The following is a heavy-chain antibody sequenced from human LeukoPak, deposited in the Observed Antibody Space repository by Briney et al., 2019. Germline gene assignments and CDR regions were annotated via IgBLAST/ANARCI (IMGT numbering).Heavy chain of an antibody. Sequence: SETLSLTCAVYGGSFSGYYWSWIRQPPGKGLEWIGEINHSGSTNYNPSLKSRVTISVDTSKNQFSLKLSSVTAADTAVYYCARVRGLGVVVPAAGFGYWFDPWGQGTLVTVSS. CDR2: INHSGST. CDR1: GGSFSGYY. D-gene: IGHD2-2*01. CDR3: ARVRGLGVVVPAAGFGYWFDP. J-gene: IGHJ5*02. V-gene: IGHV4-34*01.